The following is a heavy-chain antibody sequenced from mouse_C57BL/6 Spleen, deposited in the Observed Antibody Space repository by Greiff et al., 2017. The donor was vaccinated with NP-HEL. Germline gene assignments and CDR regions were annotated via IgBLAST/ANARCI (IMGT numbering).Heavy chain of an antibody. Sequence: EVHLVESGGGLVKPGGSLKLSCAASGFTFSSYAMSWVRQTPEKRLEWIATISAGGSYTYYPDNVKGRFTISRDHAKNTLYLQMSHLTSEDTALDYCAREGRLRRGAYFDYWGQGTTLTVSS. CDR2: ISAGGSYT. D-gene: IGHD2-4*01. CDR3: AREGRLRRGAYFDY. V-gene: IGHV5-4*01. CDR1: GFTFSSYA. J-gene: IGHJ2*01.